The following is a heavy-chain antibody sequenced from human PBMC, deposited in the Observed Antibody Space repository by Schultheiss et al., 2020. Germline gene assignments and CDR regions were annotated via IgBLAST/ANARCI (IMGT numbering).Heavy chain of an antibody. CDR2: INPNSGGT. CDR3: ARETNQQLAPTFGMDV. V-gene: IGHV1-2*04. CDR1: GYTFTGHY. D-gene: IGHD6-6*01. Sequence: ASVKVSCKASGYTFTGHYMHWVRQAPGQGLEWMGWINPNSGGTNYAQKFQGWVTMTRDTSISTAYMELSRLRSDDTAVYYCARETNQQLAPTFGMDVWGQGTTVTVSS. J-gene: IGHJ6*02.